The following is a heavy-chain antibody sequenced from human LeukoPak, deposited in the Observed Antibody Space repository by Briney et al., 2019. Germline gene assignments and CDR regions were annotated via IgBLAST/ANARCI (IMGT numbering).Heavy chain of an antibody. D-gene: IGHD6-19*01. CDR3: AKDLYSSGWYGYYEY. J-gene: IGHJ4*02. CDR1: GFTFSSYA. V-gene: IGHV3-23*01. CDR2: ISGSGGST. Sequence: TGGSLRLSCAASGFTFSSYAMSWVRQAPGKGLEWVSAISGSGGSTYYADSVKGRFTISRDNSKNTLYLQMNSLRAEDTAVHYCAKDLYSSGWYGYYEYWGQGTLVTVSS.